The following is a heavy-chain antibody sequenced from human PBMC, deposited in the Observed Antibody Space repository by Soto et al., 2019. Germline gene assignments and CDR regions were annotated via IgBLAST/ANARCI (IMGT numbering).Heavy chain of an antibody. D-gene: IGHD2-21*02. CDR1: GFTFSSYA. V-gene: IGHV3-30-3*01. Sequence: GGSLRLSCAASGFTFSSYAMHWVRQAPGKGLEWVAVISYDGSNKYYADSVKGRFTISRDNSKNTLYLQMNSLRAEDTAVYYCARDLGGNSVLVLVYWGQGTLVTVSS. J-gene: IGHJ4*02. CDR2: ISYDGSNK. CDR3: ARDLGGNSVLVLVY.